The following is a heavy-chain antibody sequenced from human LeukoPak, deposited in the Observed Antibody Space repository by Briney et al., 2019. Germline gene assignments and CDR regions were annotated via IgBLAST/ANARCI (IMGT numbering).Heavy chain of an antibody. CDR1: GYIFTNYW. V-gene: IGHV5-51*01. CDR3: ARGGLVGDTTTSFFDF. CDR2: IYPGDSDT. D-gene: IGHD1-26*01. J-gene: IGHJ4*02. Sequence: GESLKISCKGSGYIFTNYWIGWVRQMPGKGLEWMGIIYPGDSDTRYSPSFQGQVIISADKSISTTYLQWSSLKASDTAMYHCARGGLVGDTTTSFFDFWGQGTLVTVSS.